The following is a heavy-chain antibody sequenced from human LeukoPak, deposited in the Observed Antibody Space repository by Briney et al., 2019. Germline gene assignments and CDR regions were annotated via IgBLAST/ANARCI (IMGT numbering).Heavy chain of an antibody. J-gene: IGHJ4*02. CDR1: GFTFSSYA. Sequence: GGSLRLSCAASGFTFSSYAMHWVRQAPGKGLEWVAVISYDGSNKYYADSVKGRFTISRDNSKNTLYLQMNSLRAEDTAVYYCAREYCSGGSCYKGGIDYWGQGTLVTVSS. CDR3: AREYCSGGSCYKGGIDY. CDR2: ISYDGSNK. D-gene: IGHD2-15*01. V-gene: IGHV3-30-3*01.